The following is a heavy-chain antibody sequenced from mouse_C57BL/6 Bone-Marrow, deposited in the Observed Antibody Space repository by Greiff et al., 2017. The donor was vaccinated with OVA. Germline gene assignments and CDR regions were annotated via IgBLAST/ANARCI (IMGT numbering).Heavy chain of an antibody. V-gene: IGHV1-50*01. CDR1: GYTFTSYW. J-gene: IGHJ3*01. CDR3: ASYYGSIFAY. CDR2: IDPSDSYT. D-gene: IGHD1-1*01. Sequence: QVQLQQPGAELVKPGASVKLSCKASGYTFTSYWMQWVKQRPGQGLEWIGEIDPSDSYTNSNQKFKGKATLTVDTSSSTAYMQLSSLTSEDSAVYYFASYYGSIFAYWGQGTLVTGSA.